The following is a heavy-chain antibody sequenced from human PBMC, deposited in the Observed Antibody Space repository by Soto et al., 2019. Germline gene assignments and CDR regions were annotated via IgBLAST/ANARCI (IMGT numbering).Heavy chain of an antibody. J-gene: IGHJ4*02. CDR3: ARLVDIVRGVITPYYFDY. CDR1: GGSISSYY. V-gene: IGHV4-59*08. Sequence: SETLSLTCTVSGGSISSYYWSWIRQPPGKGLEWIGYIYYSGTTNYNPSLKSRVTISVDTSKNQFSLKLSSVTAADTAVYYCARLVDIVRGVITPYYFDYWCQGTLVTVSS. CDR2: IYYSGTT. D-gene: IGHD3-10*01.